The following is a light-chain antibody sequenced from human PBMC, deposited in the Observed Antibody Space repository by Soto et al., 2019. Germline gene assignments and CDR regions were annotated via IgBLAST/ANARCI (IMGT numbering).Light chain of an antibody. V-gene: IGLV2-18*01. Sequence: QSVLTQPPSVSGSPGQSVTISCTGTSSDVGSYNRVSWYQQPPGTAPKLMIYEVSNRPSGVPHRFSGSKSGNTASLTISGLQAEDEADYYCSLYTSSSTYVFGTGTKLTVL. CDR1: SSDVGSYNR. CDR2: EVS. CDR3: SLYTSSSTYV. J-gene: IGLJ1*01.